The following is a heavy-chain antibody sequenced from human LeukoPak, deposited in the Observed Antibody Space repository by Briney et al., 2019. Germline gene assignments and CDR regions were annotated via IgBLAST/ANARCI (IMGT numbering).Heavy chain of an antibody. CDR1: GYTFTSFG. J-gene: IGHJ4*02. V-gene: IGHV1-18*01. D-gene: IGHD3-10*01. CDR3: ARDPNTYYYGSGSYLNRADY. CDR2: ISGYNGNT. Sequence: ASVKVSCKASGYTFTSFGISWVRQAPGQGLEWMGWISGYNGNTKYAQKFQGRVTMTTDTSTSTAYMELRSLRSDDTAVYYCARDPNTYYYGSGSYLNRADYWGQGTLVTVSS.